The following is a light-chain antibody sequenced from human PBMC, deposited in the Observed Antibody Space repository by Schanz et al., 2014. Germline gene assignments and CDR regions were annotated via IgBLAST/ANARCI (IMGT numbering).Light chain of an antibody. CDR2: DAS. CDR3: QHYGSSPET. CDR1: QSVSSY. V-gene: IGKV3-20*01. J-gene: IGKJ1*01. Sequence: EIVMTQSPATLSVSPGERATLSCRASQSVSSYLAWYQQIPGQAPRLLIYDASTRATGIPDRFSGSGSGTDFTLTISRLEPEDFAVYYCQHYGSSPETFGRGTTVEIK.